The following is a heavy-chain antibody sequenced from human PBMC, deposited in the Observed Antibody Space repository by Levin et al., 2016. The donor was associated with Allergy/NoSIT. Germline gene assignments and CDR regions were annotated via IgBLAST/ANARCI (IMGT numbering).Heavy chain of an antibody. CDR2: ISGSGGST. Sequence: WIRQPPGKGLEWVSAISGSGGSTYYADSVKGRFTISRDNSKNTLYLQMNSLRAEDTAVYYCAKAAEIRVVIIYSDFWGQGTLVTVSS. V-gene: IGHV3-23*01. D-gene: IGHD3-3*01. J-gene: IGHJ4*02. CDR3: AKAAEIRVVIIYSDF.